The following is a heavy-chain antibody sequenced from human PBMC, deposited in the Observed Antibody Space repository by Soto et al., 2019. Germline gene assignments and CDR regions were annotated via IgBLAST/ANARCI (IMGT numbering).Heavy chain of an antibody. D-gene: IGHD5-12*01. CDR1: GGTFSSYT. Sequence: QAKLVQSGAEVKKPGSSVKVSCKASGGTFSSYTISWVRQAPGQGLEWMGRIIPILGIANYAQKFQGRVTITADKSTSTAYMELSSLRSEDTAVYYCARGVLVGGYRFDYWGQGTLVTVSS. CDR3: ARGVLVGGYRFDY. CDR2: IIPILGIA. V-gene: IGHV1-69*02. J-gene: IGHJ4*02.